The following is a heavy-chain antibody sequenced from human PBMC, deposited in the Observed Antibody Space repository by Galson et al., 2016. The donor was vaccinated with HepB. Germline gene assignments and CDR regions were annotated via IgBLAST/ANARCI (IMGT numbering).Heavy chain of an antibody. CDR2: INPSGGST. D-gene: IGHD6-19*01. V-gene: IGHV1-46*01. Sequence: SCKASGYTFTSYYMHWVRQAPGQGLEWMGIINPSGGSTSYARKFQGRVTMTSDTSARTVFMELSSLRSEDTAVYYCARVQQWLVPYYYGMDVWGQGTTVTVSS. CDR1: GYTFTSYY. CDR3: ARVQQWLVPYYYGMDV. J-gene: IGHJ6*02.